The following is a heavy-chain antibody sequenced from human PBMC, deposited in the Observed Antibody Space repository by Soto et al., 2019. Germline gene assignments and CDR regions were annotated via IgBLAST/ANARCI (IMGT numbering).Heavy chain of an antibody. CDR3: GRRARHYDFWLSYTRGDWFDP. CDR1: GYSISSGYY. V-gene: IGHV4-38-2*01. CDR2: IYHSGST. J-gene: IGHJ5*02. Sequence: SETLSLTCAVSGYSISSGYYWGWIRQPPGKGLEWIGSIYHSGSTYYNPSLKSRVTISVDTSKNQFSLKLSSVTAADTAVYYCGRRARHYDFWLSYTRGDWFDPWGQGTLVTVSS. D-gene: IGHD3-3*01.